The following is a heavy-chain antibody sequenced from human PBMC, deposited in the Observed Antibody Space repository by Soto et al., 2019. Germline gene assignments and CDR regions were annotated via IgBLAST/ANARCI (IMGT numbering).Heavy chain of an antibody. J-gene: IGHJ6*02. CDR1: GYTFTSYA. V-gene: IGHV1-3*01. D-gene: IGHD3-10*01. Sequence: QVQLVQSGAEVKKPGASVKVSCKASGYTFTSYAMHWVRQAPGQRLEWMGWINAGNGNTKYSQKFQGRVTITRDTSASTAYMEMSSLRSEDTAVYYCARGITMVRGAGYYYAMDVWGQGTTVTVS. CDR2: INAGNGNT. CDR3: ARGITMVRGAGYYYAMDV.